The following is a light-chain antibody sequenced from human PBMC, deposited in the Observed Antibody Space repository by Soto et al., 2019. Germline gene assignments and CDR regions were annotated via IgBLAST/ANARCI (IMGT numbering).Light chain of an antibody. CDR3: QQYGSSPRYT. CDR2: CAS. Sequence: EIVLTQSPGTLSLSPGERATLSCRASQSVSSSYLAWYQQKPGQAPRLLIYCASSRATGIPDRFSGSGCGRDFTLTISRLEPEDFAVYYCQQYGSSPRYTFGQGTKLEIK. CDR1: QSVSSSY. J-gene: IGKJ2*01. V-gene: IGKV3-20*01.